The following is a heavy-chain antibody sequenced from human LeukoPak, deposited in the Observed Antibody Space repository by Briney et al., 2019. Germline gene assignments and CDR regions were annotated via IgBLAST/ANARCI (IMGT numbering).Heavy chain of an antibody. J-gene: IGHJ5*02. V-gene: IGHV4-59*01. CDR1: GGSLSSYY. Sequence: PSETLSLTCTVSGGSLSSYYWSRIRQPPGKGLECVGHIYYSGSTNYNPSLKSRVTISVDTSKNQFSLKLSSVTAADTAVYYCARDLRAVRGWFDPWGQGTLVTVSS. CDR3: ARDLRAVRGWFDP. D-gene: IGHD6-19*01. CDR2: IYYSGST.